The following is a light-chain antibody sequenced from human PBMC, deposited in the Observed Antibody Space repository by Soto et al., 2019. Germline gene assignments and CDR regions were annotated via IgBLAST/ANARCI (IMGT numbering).Light chain of an antibody. J-gene: IGKJ4*01. CDR2: GAS. V-gene: IGKV3D-15*01. CDR3: QQYNNSLT. CDR1: ESVRSD. Sequence: EIVMTQSPATLSVSPGERDTLSCRASESVRSDLAWYQQKVGKAPRLLIYGASTRATGIPARFSGSGSGTEFTLTISSLQSEVFALYYCQQYNNSLTFGGGTKVEIK.